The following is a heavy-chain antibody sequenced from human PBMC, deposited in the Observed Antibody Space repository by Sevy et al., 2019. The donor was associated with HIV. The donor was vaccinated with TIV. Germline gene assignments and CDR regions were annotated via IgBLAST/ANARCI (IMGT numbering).Heavy chain of an antibody. CDR3: SRGRYGSNSRKELFLPHWYFDL. D-gene: IGHD4-17*01. J-gene: IGHJ2*01. CDR2: ISYDGSNK. CDR1: GFTFSSYA. Sequence: GGSLRLSCAASGFTFSSYAMHWVRQAPGKGLEWVAVISYDGSNKYYADSVKGRFTISRDNSKNTLYLQMNSLRAEDTAVHYCSRGRYGSNSRKELFLPHWYFDLWGRGTLVTVSS. V-gene: IGHV3-30-3*01.